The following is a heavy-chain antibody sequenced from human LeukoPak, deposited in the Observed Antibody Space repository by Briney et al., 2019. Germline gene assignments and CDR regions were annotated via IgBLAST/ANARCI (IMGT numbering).Heavy chain of an antibody. CDR1: GDSVSSNSAA. J-gene: IGHJ4*02. V-gene: IGHV6-1*01. Sequence: SQTLSLTRAISGDSVSSNSAAWNWIRQSPSRGLEWLGRTYYRSKWYNDYAVSVKSRISINPDNSKNQLSQQLSSVTPEETAVYYCARGAPLFSGYLGYWGQGTLVSVSS. CDR2: TYYRSKWYN. CDR3: ARGAPLFSGYLGY. D-gene: IGHD3-22*01.